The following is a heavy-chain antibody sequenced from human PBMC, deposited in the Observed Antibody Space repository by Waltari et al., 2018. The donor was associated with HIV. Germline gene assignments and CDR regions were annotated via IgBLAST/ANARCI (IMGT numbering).Heavy chain of an antibody. Sequence: QVQLVQSGAEVKKPGSSVKVSCEASGGPFSTYPISWVRQAPGQGLEWMGGILPIFGVSNYAQKFQGRVTITADESTSTAYMELSSLRSEDTAVYYCARDLGAGSLRGTLWGQGTLVIVSS. CDR2: ILPIFGVS. D-gene: IGHD3-10*01. V-gene: IGHV1-69*01. CDR1: GGPFSTYP. J-gene: IGHJ4*02. CDR3: ARDLGAGSLRGTL.